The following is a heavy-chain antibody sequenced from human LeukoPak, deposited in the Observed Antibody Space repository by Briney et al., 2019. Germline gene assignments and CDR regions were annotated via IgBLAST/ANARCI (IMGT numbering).Heavy chain of an antibody. V-gene: IGHV4-59*01. D-gene: IGHD3-10*01. Sequence: PSETLSLTCTVSGGSISSYYWSWIRQPPGKGLEWIGYIYYSGSTNYNPSLKSRVTISVDTSKNQFSLKLGSVTAADTAVYYCARDRDGSGLFDYWGQGTLVTVSS. CDR3: ARDRDGSGLFDY. J-gene: IGHJ4*02. CDR1: GGSISSYY. CDR2: IYYSGST.